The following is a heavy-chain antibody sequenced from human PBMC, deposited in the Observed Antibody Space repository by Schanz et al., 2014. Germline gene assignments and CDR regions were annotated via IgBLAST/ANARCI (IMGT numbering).Heavy chain of an antibody. J-gene: IGHJ4*02. Sequence: QLQLVQSGAEVKKPGSSVKVSCKLSGGTFSSYTISWMRQAPGQGLEWMGKIIPVLNIATYAQRFQGRVSITADTSTNTAYMELSSLTSEDTAVHYCARGRGCYDYWGQGTLVTGSS. D-gene: IGHD2-21*01. CDR1: GGTFSSYT. V-gene: IGHV1-69*02. CDR3: ARGRGCYDY. CDR2: IIPVLNIA.